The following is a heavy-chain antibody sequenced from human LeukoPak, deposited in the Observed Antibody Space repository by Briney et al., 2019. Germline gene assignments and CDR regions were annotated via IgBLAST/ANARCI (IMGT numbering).Heavy chain of an antibody. CDR1: GFTFSSYW. CDR2: INSDGSST. D-gene: IGHD5-12*01. Sequence: GGALRLSCAASGFTFSSYWMHWGRQAPGKGLVWVSRINSDGSSTSYADSVKGRFTISRDNPKNPLYLQMIILRAGDTAVYYCAQSGGGYGPPDFDYWGQGTLVTVSS. V-gene: IGHV3-74*01. CDR3: AQSGGGYGPPDFDY. J-gene: IGHJ4*02.